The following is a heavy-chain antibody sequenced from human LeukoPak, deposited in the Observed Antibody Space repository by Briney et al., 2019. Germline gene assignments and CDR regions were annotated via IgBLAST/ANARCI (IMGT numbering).Heavy chain of an antibody. CDR1: GFTFSSYA. CDR2: ISGSGDTT. CDR3: AKGGFYYYDSSGYYNFDY. Sequence: GGSLRLSCAASGFTFSSYAMSWVRQTPGKGLEWVSAISGSGDTTYYADSVKGRFTISRDNSKNTLYLQMNSLRAEDTAVYYCAKGGFYYYDSSGYYNFDYWGQGTLVTVSS. V-gene: IGHV3-23*01. D-gene: IGHD3-22*01. J-gene: IGHJ4*02.